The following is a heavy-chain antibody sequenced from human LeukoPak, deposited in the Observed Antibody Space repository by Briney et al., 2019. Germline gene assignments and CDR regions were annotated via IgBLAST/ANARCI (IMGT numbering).Heavy chain of an antibody. CDR3: AGAADCSGGSCYYYYMDV. J-gene: IGHJ6*03. CDR1: GSTFSSYE. CDR2: ISSSGSTI. V-gene: IGHV3-48*03. Sequence: GGSLRLSCAASGSTFSSYEMNWVRQAPGKGLEWVSYISSSGSTIYYADSVKGRFTISRDNAKNSLYLQMNSLRAEDTAVYYCAGAADCSGGSCYYYYMDVWGKGTTVTVSS. D-gene: IGHD2-15*01.